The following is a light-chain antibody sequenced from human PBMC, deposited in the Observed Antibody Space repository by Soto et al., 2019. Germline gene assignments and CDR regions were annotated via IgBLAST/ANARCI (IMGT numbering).Light chain of an antibody. CDR3: QQFSSYPLN. Sequence: EIVMTQSPATLSVSPGEIATLSCSASQSVSSNLAWYQQKPGQAPRLLIYGASTRATGIPDRFSGGGSGTDFTLTISRLELEDFAVYYCQQFSSYPLNFGGGTKVDIK. J-gene: IGKJ4*01. CDR2: GAS. CDR1: QSVSSN. V-gene: IGKV3D-15*01.